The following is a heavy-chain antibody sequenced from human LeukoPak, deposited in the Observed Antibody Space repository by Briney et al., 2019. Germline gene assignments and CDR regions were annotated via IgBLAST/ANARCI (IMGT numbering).Heavy chain of an antibody. V-gene: IGHV1-2*06. J-gene: IGHJ4*02. D-gene: IGHD6-19*01. CDR2: INPNSGGT. Sequence: ASVKVSCKASGYTFTGYYMHWVRQAPGQGLEWMGRINPNSGGTNYAQKFQGRVTMTRDTSISTAYVELSRLRSDDTALYYCARDQGSGWYYFDYWGQGTLVTVSS. CDR3: ARDQGSGWYYFDY. CDR1: GYTFTGYY.